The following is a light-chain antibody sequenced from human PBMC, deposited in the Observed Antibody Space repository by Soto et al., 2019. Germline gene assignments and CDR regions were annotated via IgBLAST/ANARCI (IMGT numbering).Light chain of an antibody. CDR2: EVT. Sequence: QSALTQPPSASGSPGQSVTISCTGTSSDVGAYNYVSWYQQHAGKAPKLVIYEVTKRPSGVPDRFSASKSANTASLTVSGLQAEDEAYYYCSSFASSNTWVFGGGTKLTVL. CDR3: SSFASSNTWV. CDR1: SSDVGAYNY. V-gene: IGLV2-8*01. J-gene: IGLJ3*02.